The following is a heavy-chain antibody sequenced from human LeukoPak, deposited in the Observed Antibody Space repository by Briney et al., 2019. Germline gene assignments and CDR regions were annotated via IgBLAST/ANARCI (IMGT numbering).Heavy chain of an antibody. D-gene: IGHD6-13*01. CDR3: AKTLAAARTYYFDY. CDR2: VSTGSNYI. Sequence: PGGSLRLSCTASGFTFSSCLNWVRQAPGKGLEWVSSVSTGSNYIYYADSVKGRFTISRDNDKNSLYLQMNSLRVEDTAVYYCAKTLAAARTYYFDYWGQGTLVTVSS. J-gene: IGHJ4*02. CDR1: GFTFSSC. V-gene: IGHV3-21*01.